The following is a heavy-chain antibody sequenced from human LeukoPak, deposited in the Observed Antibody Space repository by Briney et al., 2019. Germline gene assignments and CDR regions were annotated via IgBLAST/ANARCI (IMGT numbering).Heavy chain of an antibody. CDR1: GGSISSGDFC. D-gene: IGHD5-12*01. CDR3: ARVDSGHDYGPS. CDR2: IYYSGST. Sequence: SQTLSLTCTVSGGSISSGDFCWSWIRQPPGKGLEWIGYIYYSGSTYYNPSLKSRVTISVDTSKNQFSLKLSSVTAADTAVYYCARVDSGHDYGPSWGQGTTVTVSS. V-gene: IGHV4-30-4*08. J-gene: IGHJ3*01.